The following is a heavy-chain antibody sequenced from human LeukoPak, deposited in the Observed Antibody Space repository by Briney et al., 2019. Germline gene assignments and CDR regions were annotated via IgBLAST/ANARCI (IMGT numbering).Heavy chain of an antibody. CDR2: ISGDGGST. Sequence: GGSLRLSCAASGFTFDDYAMHWVRQAPGKGLEWVSLISGDGGSTYYADSVKGRFTISRDNSKNSLYLQMNSLRTEDTALYYCAKDLGYDILSATYGMDVWGQGTTVTVSS. D-gene: IGHD3-9*01. V-gene: IGHV3-43*02. CDR1: GFTFDDYA. J-gene: IGHJ6*02. CDR3: AKDLGYDILSATYGMDV.